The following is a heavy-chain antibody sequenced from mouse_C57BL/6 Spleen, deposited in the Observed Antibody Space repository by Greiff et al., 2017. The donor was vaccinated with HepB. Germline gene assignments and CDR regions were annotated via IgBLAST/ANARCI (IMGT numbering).Heavy chain of an antibody. CDR1: GYTVTDYN. Sequence: EVQLQQSGPELVKPGASVKIPCKASGYTVTDYNMDWVKQSHGKSLEWIGDINPSNGVTIYNQKFKGKATLTVDKSSSTAYMELRSLTSEDTAVYYCARRLSDGDWYFDVWGTGTTVTVSS. CDR3: ARRLSDGDWYFDV. CDR2: INPSNGVT. J-gene: IGHJ1*03. D-gene: IGHD1-1*02. V-gene: IGHV1-18*01.